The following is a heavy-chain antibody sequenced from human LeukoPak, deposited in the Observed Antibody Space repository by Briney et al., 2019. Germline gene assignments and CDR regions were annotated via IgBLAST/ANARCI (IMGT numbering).Heavy chain of an antibody. CDR1: GFTFSSYS. V-gene: IGHV3-48*04. J-gene: IGHJ4*02. Sequence: GGSLRLSCAASGFTFSSYSMNWVRQAPGKGLEWVSYISSSSSTIYYADSVKGRFTISRDNAKNSLYLQMNSLRAEDTAVYYCARDDEIVGATTFDYWGQGTLVTVSS. D-gene: IGHD1-26*01. CDR2: ISSSSSTI. CDR3: ARDDEIVGATTFDY.